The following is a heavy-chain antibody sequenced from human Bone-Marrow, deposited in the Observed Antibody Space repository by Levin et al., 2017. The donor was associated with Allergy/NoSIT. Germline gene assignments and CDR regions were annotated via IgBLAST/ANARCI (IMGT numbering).Heavy chain of an antibody. CDR1: GGSVSSGDCQ. CDR3: ARDYYDSRGSYFRTFDY. D-gene: IGHD3-22*01. V-gene: IGHV4-30-4*01. CDR2: ISHSGST. J-gene: IGHJ4*02. Sequence: PSETLSLTCTVSGGSVSSGDCQWTWIRQSPGKGLEWIGSISHSGSTYYNPSLKSRISISVDASKNQFSLKLRSVTASDTAVYYCARDYYDSRGSYFRTFDYWGQGSLVTVSS.